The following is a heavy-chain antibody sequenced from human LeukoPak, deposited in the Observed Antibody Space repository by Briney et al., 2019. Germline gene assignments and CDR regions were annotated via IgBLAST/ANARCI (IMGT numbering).Heavy chain of an antibody. D-gene: IGHD6-19*01. V-gene: IGHV3-21*01. CDR3: ARGITVAGLDY. CDR1: GFTFSSYS. J-gene: IGHJ4*02. CDR2: ISSSSYI. Sequence: GGSLRLSCAASGFTFSSYSMNWVRQAPGKGLEWVSSISSSSYIYYADSVKGRFTISRDNAKNSLYLQMNSLRAEDTAVYYCARGITVAGLDYWGQGTRVTVSS.